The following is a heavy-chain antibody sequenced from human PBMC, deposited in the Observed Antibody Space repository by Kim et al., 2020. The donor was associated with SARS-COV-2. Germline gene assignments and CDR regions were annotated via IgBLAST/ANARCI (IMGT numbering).Heavy chain of an antibody. J-gene: IGHJ4*02. CDR3: ASRGYDSSGYYHYFDY. Sequence: GGSLRLSCAASGFTFSSYEMNWVRQAPGKGXEWVSYXSSSGSTIYYADSVKGXFTISRDNAKNSLYLQMNSLRAEDTAVYYCASRGYDSSGYYHYFDYWGQGTLVTVSX. CDR1: GFTFSSYE. CDR2: XSSSGSTI. V-gene: IGHV3-48*03. D-gene: IGHD3-22*01.